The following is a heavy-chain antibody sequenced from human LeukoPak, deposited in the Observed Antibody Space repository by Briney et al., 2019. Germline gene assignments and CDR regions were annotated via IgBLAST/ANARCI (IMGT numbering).Heavy chain of an antibody. D-gene: IGHD3-22*01. CDR1: GFTFSNAW. V-gene: IGHV3-15*01. CDR2: IKSKTDGGTT. J-gene: IGHJ4*02. Sequence: GGSLRLSCAASGFTFSNAWMSWVRQAPGKGLEWVGRIKSKTDGGTTDYAAPVKGSFTISRDDSKNTLYLQMNTLKTEDTAVYYCTTDYYDSSGYYWGDYWGQGTLVTVSS. CDR3: TTDYYDSSGYYWGDY.